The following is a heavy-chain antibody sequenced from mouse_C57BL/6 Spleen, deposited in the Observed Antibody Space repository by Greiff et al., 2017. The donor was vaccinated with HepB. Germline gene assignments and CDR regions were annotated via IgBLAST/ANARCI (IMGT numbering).Heavy chain of an antibody. V-gene: IGHV14-3*01. J-gene: IGHJ2*01. D-gene: IGHD2-2*01. CDR3: ARGGPSTMVTTVDY. CDR2: IDPANGNT. CDR1: GFNIKNTY. Sequence: VQLKESVAELVRPGASVKLSCTASGFNIKNTYMHWVKQRPEQGLEWIGRIDPANGNTKYASKFQGKATITADTSSNTAYLQLSSLTSEDTAIYYCARGGPSTMVTTVDYWGQGTTLTVSS.